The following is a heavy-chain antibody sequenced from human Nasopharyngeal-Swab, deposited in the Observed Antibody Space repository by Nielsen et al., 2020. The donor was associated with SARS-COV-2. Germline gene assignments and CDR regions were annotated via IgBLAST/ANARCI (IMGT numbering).Heavy chain of an antibody. CDR1: GGSISSGDYY. J-gene: IGHJ5*02. V-gene: IGHV4-30-4*01. D-gene: IGHD3-9*01. CDR2: IYYSGST. Sequence: SETLSLTCTVSGGSISSGDYYWSWIRQPPGEGLEWIGYIYYSGSTYYNPSLKSRVTISVDTSKNQFSLKLSSVTAADTAVYYCASSTAGRYFDWLLPVPFDPWGQGTLVTVSS. CDR3: ASSTAGRYFDWLLPVPFDP.